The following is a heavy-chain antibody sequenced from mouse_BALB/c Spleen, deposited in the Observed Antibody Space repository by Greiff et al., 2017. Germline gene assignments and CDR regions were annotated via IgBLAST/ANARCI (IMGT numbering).Heavy chain of an antibody. CDR2: IDPENGDT. V-gene: IGHV14-4*02. Sequence: EVKLMESGAELVRSGASVKLSCTASGFNIKDYYMHWVKQRPEQGLEWIGWIDPENGDTEYAPKFQGKATMTADTSSNTAYLQLSSLTSEDTAVYYCNAPHGSRTDWGQGTLVTVSA. CDR1: GFNIKDYY. D-gene: IGHD1-1*01. CDR3: NAPHGSRTD. J-gene: IGHJ3*01.